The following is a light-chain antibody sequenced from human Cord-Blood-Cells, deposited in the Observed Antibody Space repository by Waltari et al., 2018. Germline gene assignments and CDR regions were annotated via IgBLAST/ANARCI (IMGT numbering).Light chain of an antibody. V-gene: IGKV1-5*01. Sequence: DIKMTQSPSPLAASVGDRVTITCRASQSISSWLAWYQQKPGKAPKPLIYDASSLESGVTSRFSGSGSGTEFTLSISSLQPDDFATYYCQQYNSYSWTFGQGTKVEIK. CDR2: DAS. CDR1: QSISSW. CDR3: QQYNSYSWT. J-gene: IGKJ1*01.